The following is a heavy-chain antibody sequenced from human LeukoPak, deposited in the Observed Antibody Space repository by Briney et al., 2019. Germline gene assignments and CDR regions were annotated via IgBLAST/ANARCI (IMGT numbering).Heavy chain of an antibody. CDR1: GFTFSSYS. Sequence: GGSLRLSCAASGFTFSSYSMNWVRQAPWKGLEWVSSISSSSSYIYYADSVKGRFTISRDNAKNSLYLQMNSLRAEDTAVYYCARVGRDGYNSDAFDIWGQGTMVTVSS. V-gene: IGHV3-21*01. J-gene: IGHJ3*02. CDR3: ARVGRDGYNSDAFDI. CDR2: ISSSSSYI. D-gene: IGHD5-24*01.